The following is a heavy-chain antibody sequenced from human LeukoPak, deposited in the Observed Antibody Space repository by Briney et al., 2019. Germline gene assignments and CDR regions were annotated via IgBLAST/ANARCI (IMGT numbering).Heavy chain of an antibody. V-gene: IGHV3-11*01. J-gene: IGHJ4*02. CDR3: ARDWIGDGYNYYHYFDY. CDR1: GFTFSVSY. Sequence: PGGSLRLSCSASGFTFSVSYMGWIRQAPGKGLEWISYISSSGSTIYYADSVKGRFTISRDNAKNSLYLQMNRLRAEDTAVYYCARDWIGDGYNYYHYFDYWGQGTLVTVSS. CDR2: ISSSGSTI. D-gene: IGHD5-24*01.